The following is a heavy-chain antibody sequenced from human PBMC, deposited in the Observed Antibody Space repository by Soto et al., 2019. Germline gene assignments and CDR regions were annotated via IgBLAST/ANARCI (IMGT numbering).Heavy chain of an antibody. D-gene: IGHD5-18*01. CDR3: ARHNGDTAMVRSNWFDP. CDR2: IYYSGST. J-gene: IGHJ5*02. Sequence: SETLSLTCTVSGGSISSSSYYWGWIRQPPGKGLEWIGSIYYSGSTYYNPSLKSRVTISVDTSKNQFSLKLSSVTAADTAVYYCARHNGDTAMVRSNWFDPWGQGTLVTVSS. CDR1: GGSISSSSYY. V-gene: IGHV4-39*01.